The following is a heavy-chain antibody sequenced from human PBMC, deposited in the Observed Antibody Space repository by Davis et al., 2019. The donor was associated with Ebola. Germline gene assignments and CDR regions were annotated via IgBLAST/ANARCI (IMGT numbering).Heavy chain of an antibody. J-gene: IGHJ5*02. CDR2: ISHSGST. V-gene: IGHV4-34*01. D-gene: IGHD3-3*01. Sequence: MPSETLSLTCAVYGGSFSGYYWSWIRQPPGKGLEWIGEISHSGSTNYNPSLKSRVTISVDTSKNQFSLKLSSVTAADTAVYYCNGVVIIRGSWFDPWGQGTLVTVSS. CDR1: GGSFSGYY. CDR3: NGVVIIRGSWFDP.